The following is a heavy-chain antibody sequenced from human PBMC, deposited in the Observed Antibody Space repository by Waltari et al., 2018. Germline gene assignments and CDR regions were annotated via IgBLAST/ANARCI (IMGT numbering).Heavy chain of an antibody. D-gene: IGHD3-22*01. J-gene: IGHJ4*02. CDR2: VGYDGTNK. CDR3: AKGRSYDSSGYYYGD. V-gene: IGHV3-33*06. CDR1: GFTFSSYG. Sequence: QVQLVESGGGVVQPGRSLRLSCAASGFTFSSYGMHWVRQAPGKGVEWVAVVGYDGTNKYYADSVKGRFTIARDNSKNTLNLQMNSLRVEDTAVYYCAKGRSYDSSGYYYGDWGQGTLVTVSS.